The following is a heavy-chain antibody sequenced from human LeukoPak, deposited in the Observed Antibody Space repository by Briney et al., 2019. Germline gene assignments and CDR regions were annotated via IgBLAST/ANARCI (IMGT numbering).Heavy chain of an antibody. V-gene: IGHV1-69*13. CDR2: IIPIFGTA. Sequence: GASVKVSCKASGYTFSGYYMHWVRQAPGQGLEWMGGIIPIFGTANYAQKFQGRVTITADESTSTAYMELSSLRSEDTAVYYCARDGYYDSSGRFDYWGQGTLVTVSS. J-gene: IGHJ4*02. CDR1: GYTFSGYY. D-gene: IGHD3-22*01. CDR3: ARDGYYDSSGRFDY.